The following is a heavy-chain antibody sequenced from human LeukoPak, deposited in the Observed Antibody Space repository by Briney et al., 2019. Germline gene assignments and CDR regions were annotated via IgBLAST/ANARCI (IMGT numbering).Heavy chain of an antibody. CDR1: GFTFSSYG. CDR3: ARGGHVSSYYDSSGYYEYYFDY. D-gene: IGHD3-22*01. Sequence: GGSLRLSCAASGFTFSSYGMHWVRQAPGKGLEWVSGISWNSDSLGYADSVKGRFTISRDNSKNTLYLQMNSLRAEDTAVYYCARGGHVSSYYDSSGYYEYYFDYWGQGTLVTVSS. CDR2: ISWNSDSL. V-gene: IGHV3-9*01. J-gene: IGHJ4*02.